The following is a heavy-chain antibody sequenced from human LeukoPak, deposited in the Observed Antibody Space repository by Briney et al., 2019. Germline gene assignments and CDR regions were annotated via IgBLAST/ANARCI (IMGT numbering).Heavy chain of an antibody. Sequence: GGSLRLSCAASGLTFSNYVMHWVRQAPGKGLEWVALLVYDGFYKYYADSVKGRFTISRDDSRNTLYLQLSSLRAEDTAVYYCAKDLITMVRGSPMDVWGQGTTVTVSS. J-gene: IGHJ6*02. V-gene: IGHV3-30*18. CDR1: GLTFSNYV. CDR2: LVYDGFYK. D-gene: IGHD3-10*01. CDR3: AKDLITMVRGSPMDV.